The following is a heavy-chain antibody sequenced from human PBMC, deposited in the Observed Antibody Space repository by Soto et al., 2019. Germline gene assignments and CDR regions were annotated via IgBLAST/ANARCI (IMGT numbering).Heavy chain of an antibody. V-gene: IGHV1-46*01. J-gene: IGHJ4*02. CDR2: VNPSDGRA. CDR1: GYRLSNYY. Sequence: QVDLVQSGAEVKKPGASVKMSCKSSGYRLSNYYMHWVRQAPGQGLEWMGIVNPSDGRANYARKVPGRVTMTWDTSTTPLYMEVNRLGSDDTAIYYCSRAELKGAGQAFDSWGQGTLVTVSS. CDR3: SRAELKGAGQAFDS. D-gene: IGHD3-10*01.